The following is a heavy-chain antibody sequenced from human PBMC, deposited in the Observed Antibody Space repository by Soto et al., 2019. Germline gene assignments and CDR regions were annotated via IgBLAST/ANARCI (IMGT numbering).Heavy chain of an antibody. CDR2: IGPRGSTV. V-gene: IGHV3-11*01. CDR3: ARGTDYYPY. CDR1: GFTFSDYA. J-gene: IGHJ4*02. Sequence: QVQLVQSGGALVTPGGSLRLSCAASGFTFSDYAMNWIRQAPGRGLEWISYIGPRGSTVYYADSVKGRFTISRDNARKSLFLQMNILRVEATAVYYCARGTDYYPYWGQGSLVTVSS.